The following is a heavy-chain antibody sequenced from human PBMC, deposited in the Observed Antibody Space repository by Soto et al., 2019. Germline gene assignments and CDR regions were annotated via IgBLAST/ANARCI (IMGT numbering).Heavy chain of an antibody. J-gene: IGHJ4*02. CDR3: ARVFSSGSGWMYYFDF. V-gene: IGHV4-4*02. Sequence: QVQLQESGPGLVKPSETLSLTCTVSSDSIAGENWWRWVRQPPGMGLEWIGEIFHTGGTNYNPSLKSRVTMEVDKPKNQFSLNLISATAADTAVYYCARVFSSGSGWMYYFDFWGQGTLVSVSS. CDR2: IFHTGGT. D-gene: IGHD6-25*01. CDR1: SDSIAGENW.